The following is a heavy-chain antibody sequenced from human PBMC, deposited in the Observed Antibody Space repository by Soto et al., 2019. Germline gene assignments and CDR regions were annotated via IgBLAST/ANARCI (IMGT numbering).Heavy chain of an antibody. V-gene: IGHV3-15*07. Sequence: GGSLRLSCAASGFTFTNAWLNWVRQAPGKGLEWVGRIKSKTDGGTTDYAEPVKGRFAISRDDSNNMVYLQMNSLKIEDTAVYYCTTDSYSTIIIVRFDYWGHGTLVTVSS. CDR1: GFTFTNAW. CDR3: TTDSYSTIIIVRFDY. CDR2: IKSKTDGGTT. J-gene: IGHJ4*01. D-gene: IGHD3-22*01.